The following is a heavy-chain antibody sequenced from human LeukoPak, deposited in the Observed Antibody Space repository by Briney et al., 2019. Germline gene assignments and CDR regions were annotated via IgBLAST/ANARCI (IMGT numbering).Heavy chain of an antibody. D-gene: IGHD6-19*01. CDR1: GFTFSSYG. J-gene: IGHJ4*02. CDR3: AKERLIGWYYFDY. CDR2: ISNDGSNK. V-gene: IGHV3-30*18. Sequence: PGRSLRLSCAASGFTFSSYGMHWVRQAPGKGLEWVAVISNDGSNKYFAESVKGRFTISRDNSKNTLNLQMNSLRAEDTGVYYCAKERLIGWYYFDYWGQGTLVTVSS.